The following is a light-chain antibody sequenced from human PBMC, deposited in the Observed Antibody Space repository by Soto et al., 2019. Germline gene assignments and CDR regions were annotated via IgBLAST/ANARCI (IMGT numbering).Light chain of an antibody. CDR2: LDSDGSH. V-gene: IGLV4-69*01. CDR1: SGHSSYA. Sequence: QPVLTQSPSASASLGASVKLTCTLSSGHSSYAIAWHQQQPEKGPRHLMKLDSDGSHTKGDAIPDRFSGSSSGAERYLTISSLQSEDEADYYCQTWGTGIHVVLGGGTKLTVL. CDR3: QTWGTGIHVV. J-gene: IGLJ2*01.